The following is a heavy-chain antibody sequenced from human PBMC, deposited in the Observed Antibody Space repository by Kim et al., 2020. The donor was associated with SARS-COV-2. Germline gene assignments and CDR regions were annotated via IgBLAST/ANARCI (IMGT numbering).Heavy chain of an antibody. D-gene: IGHD6-19*01. J-gene: IGHJ4*02. CDR1: GHTISNYG. Sequence: ASVKVSCKASGHTISNYGIAWVRQAPGQRLEWLGWISAYNGETSFGQKFQGRVTMTSDTATSTAYMELRSLRSEDTAIYYCVQWPRSGTFYYWGQEALVT. V-gene: IGHV1-18*01. CDR2: ISAYNGET. CDR3: VQWPRSGTFYY.